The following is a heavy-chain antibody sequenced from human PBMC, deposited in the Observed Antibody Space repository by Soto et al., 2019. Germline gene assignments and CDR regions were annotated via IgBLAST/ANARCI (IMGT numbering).Heavy chain of an antibody. Sequence: PGGTLILSCAASVFTFNIYALHWFRQARVKVLEWVAVISFDGTKKYYSDSVKGRFTISRDNLKNTLYLQMNNLRVEDAALYFCAREDDYGYRYINYGLDVWGQGTTVTVSS. J-gene: IGHJ6*02. CDR1: VFTFNIYA. D-gene: IGHD4-17*01. V-gene: IGHV3-30-3*01. CDR2: ISFDGTKK. CDR3: AREDDYGYRYINYGLDV.